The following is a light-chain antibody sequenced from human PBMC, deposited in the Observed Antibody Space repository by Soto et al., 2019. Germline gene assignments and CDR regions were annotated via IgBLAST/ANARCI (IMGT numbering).Light chain of an antibody. CDR1: QSVSNNY. CDR3: QQYGRSLT. Sequence: EIVLTQSPGTLSPGERATLSCRASQSVSNNYLAWYQQKPGQAPRLLIYGASNRATGIPDRFSGSGSGTDFTLTIRGLEPEDFAVYYCQQYGRSLTFGPGTKVDIK. J-gene: IGKJ3*01. V-gene: IGKV3-20*01. CDR2: GAS.